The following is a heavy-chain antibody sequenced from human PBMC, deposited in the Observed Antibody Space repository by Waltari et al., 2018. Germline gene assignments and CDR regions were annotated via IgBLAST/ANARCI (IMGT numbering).Heavy chain of an antibody. CDR1: GFTFTSYV. CDR2: ISRDEKNT. V-gene: IGHV3-30*01. CDR3: AREDYYDRGRIGANFDY. Sequence: QVQLVESGGGVVQPGRSLRLSCAASGFTFTSYVIQWFRQAPGKFLEWVAVISRDEKNTYYADSVKGRFTVSRDNSKNTIYLQMNSLKTEDTAVYYCAREDYYDRGRIGANFDYWGQGTLVTVSS. D-gene: IGHD3-22*01. J-gene: IGHJ4*02.